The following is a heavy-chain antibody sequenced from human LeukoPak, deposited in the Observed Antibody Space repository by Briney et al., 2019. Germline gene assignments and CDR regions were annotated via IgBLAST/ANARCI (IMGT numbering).Heavy chain of an antibody. V-gene: IGHV3-21*01. J-gene: IGHJ4*02. CDR2: ISSSSSYI. Sequence: PGGSLRLSCAASGFTFSNYNMNWVRQAPGKGLEWVSSISSSSSYIYYADSVNGRFTISRDNAKNSLYLQMNSLRAEDTAVYYCARDLVGATVSGYWGQGTLVTVSS. CDR1: GFTFSNYN. CDR3: ARDLVGATVSGY. D-gene: IGHD1-26*01.